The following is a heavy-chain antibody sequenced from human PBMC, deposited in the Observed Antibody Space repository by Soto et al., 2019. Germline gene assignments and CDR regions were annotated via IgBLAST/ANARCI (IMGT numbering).Heavy chain of an antibody. CDR2: INSDGSRT. Sequence: GGSLRLSCSASGFTFSSYAMHWVRQAPGKGLEYVSAINSDGSRTSYADSVTGRFTISRDNAKNTLYLQMNSLRVEDTALYYCARETYRGFYFDYWGQGTLVTVSS. D-gene: IGHD4-4*01. CDR1: GFTFSSYA. J-gene: IGHJ4*02. V-gene: IGHV3-64*04. CDR3: ARETYRGFYFDY.